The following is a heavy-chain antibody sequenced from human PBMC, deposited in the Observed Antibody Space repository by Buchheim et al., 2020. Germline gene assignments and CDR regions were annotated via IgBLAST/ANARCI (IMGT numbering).Heavy chain of an antibody. D-gene: IGHD3-9*01. J-gene: IGHJ5*02. Sequence: QLQLEESGPGLVKPSETLSLTCTVSGASISSGAYYWGWIRQPPGKGLERIATTYYIGATYYNPSLKSRVTLSLDTSWNWFSLKLTSVSAADTAVYYCAGLGTQNDVLTGYRYNWIDPWGQGTL. V-gene: IGHV4-39*01. CDR2: TYYIGAT. CDR3: AGLGTQNDVLTGYRYNWIDP. CDR1: GASISSGAYY.